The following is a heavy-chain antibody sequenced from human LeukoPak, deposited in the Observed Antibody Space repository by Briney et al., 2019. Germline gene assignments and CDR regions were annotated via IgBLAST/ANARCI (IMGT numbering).Heavy chain of an antibody. CDR1: GGSISSYH. J-gene: IGHJ6*03. CDR3: ARGELLPAGYYYMDV. D-gene: IGHD1-26*01. V-gene: IGHV4-4*07. CDR2: IYTSGST. Sequence: SETLSLTCTVSGGSISSYHWSWIRQPAGKGLEWIGRIYTSGSTNYNPSLESRVTMSVDTSKNQFSLKLSSVTAADTAVYYCARGELLPAGYYYMDVWGKGTTVTVSS.